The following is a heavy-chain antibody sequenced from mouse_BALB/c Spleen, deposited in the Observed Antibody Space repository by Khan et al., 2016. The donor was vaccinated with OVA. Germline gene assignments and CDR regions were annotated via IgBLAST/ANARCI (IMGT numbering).Heavy chain of an antibody. D-gene: IGHD1-1*01. CDR1: GFTFTSYW. CDR2: INPNTDYT. Sequence: QVQLQQSGAELAKPGASVKMSCKASGFTFTSYWMHWLKQRPGQGLEWIGYINPNTDYTEYNQKFTDKATLTADKSSSTAYMQLTSLTSEDSAVYYCVNHGSSSAWFTYWGRGTLVTVSA. CDR3: VNHGSSSAWFTY. J-gene: IGHJ3*01. V-gene: IGHV1-7*01.